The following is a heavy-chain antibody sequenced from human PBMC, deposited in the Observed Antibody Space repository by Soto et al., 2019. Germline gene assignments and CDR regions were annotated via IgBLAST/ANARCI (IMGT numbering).Heavy chain of an antibody. CDR3: TTGYYDFWSGYSSHADY. CDR2: IKSKTDGGTT. CDR1: GFTFSNAW. V-gene: IGHV3-15*01. Sequence: EVQLVESGGGLVKPGGSLRLSCAASGFTFSNAWMSWVRQAPGKGLEWVGRIKSKTDGGTTDYAAPVKGRFTISRDDSKNTLYLQMNSLKTDDTAVYYCTTGYYDFWSGYSSHADYWGQGTLVTVSS. D-gene: IGHD3-3*01. J-gene: IGHJ4*02.